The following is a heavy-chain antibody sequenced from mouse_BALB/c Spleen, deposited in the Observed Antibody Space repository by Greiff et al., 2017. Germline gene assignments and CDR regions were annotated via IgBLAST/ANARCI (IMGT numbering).Heavy chain of an antibody. CDR1: GFTFNTYA. CDR3: VRRGYDEGYAMDY. V-gene: IGHV10-1*02. CDR2: IRSKSNNYAT. Sequence: DVKLVESGGGLVQPKGSLKLSCAASGFTFNTYAMNWVRQAPGKGLEWVARIRSKSNNYATYYADSVKDRFTISRDDSQSMLYLQMNNLKTEDTAMYYCVRRGYDEGYAMDYWGQGTSVTVSS. J-gene: IGHJ4*01. D-gene: IGHD2-14*01.